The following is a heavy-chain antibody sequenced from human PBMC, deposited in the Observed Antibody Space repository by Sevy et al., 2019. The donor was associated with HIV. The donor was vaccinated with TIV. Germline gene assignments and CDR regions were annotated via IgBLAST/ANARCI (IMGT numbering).Heavy chain of an antibody. Sequence: GGSLRLSCAASGFTFSSYNMNWVRQPPGKGLEWVSSISSSSNYITYADSVKGRFTISRDNAKNSLYLEMNTLRAEDTAVYYCARVVAYCSDGTCFPGYYYGMDVWGQGTTVTVSS. CDR3: ARVVAYCSDGTCFPGYYYGMDV. CDR1: GFTFSSYN. CDR2: ISSSSNYI. J-gene: IGHJ6*02. D-gene: IGHD2-15*01. V-gene: IGHV3-21*01.